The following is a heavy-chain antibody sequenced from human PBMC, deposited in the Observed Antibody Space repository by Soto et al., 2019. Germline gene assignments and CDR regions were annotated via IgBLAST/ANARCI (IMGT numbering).Heavy chain of an antibody. J-gene: IGHJ4*02. V-gene: IGHV4-34*01. CDR3: ASPRYSGYNLGV. Sequence: TSETLSLTCAVYGGSFSGYYWSWIRQPPGKGLEWIGEINHSGSTNYNPSLKSRVTISVDTSKNHFSLKLSSVTAADTAVYYGASPRYSGYNLGVWGQGTLVTVSS. CDR2: INHSGST. D-gene: IGHD5-12*01. CDR1: GGSFSGYY.